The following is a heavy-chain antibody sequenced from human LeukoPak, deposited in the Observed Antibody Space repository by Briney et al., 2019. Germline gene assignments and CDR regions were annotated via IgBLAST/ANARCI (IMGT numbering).Heavy chain of an antibody. D-gene: IGHD1-26*01. V-gene: IGHV3-23*01. J-gene: IGHJ3*02. CDR1: GFTFTRYA. CDR2: IGASGGST. Sequence: GGSLRLSCAAYGFTFTRYAMSWVRQAPGKGLEWVSSIGASGGSTHYAEFVKGRFTISRDNSKNTLHLQMNSLRDEDTAVYYCAKGAVEWERPNAFDIWGQGTMVTVSS. CDR3: AKGAVEWERPNAFDI.